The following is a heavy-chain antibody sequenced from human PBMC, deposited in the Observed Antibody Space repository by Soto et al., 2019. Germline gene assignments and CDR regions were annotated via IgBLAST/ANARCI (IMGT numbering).Heavy chain of an antibody. D-gene: IGHD5-12*01. V-gene: IGHV5-51*01. CDR1: GYSFTSYW. CDR2: IYPGDSDT. CDR3: ARLKRDGYNYSPLYY. Sequence: GESLKISCKGSGYSFTSYWLGWVRQMPGKGLEWMGIIYPGDSDTRYSPSFQGQVTISADKSISTAYLQWSSLKASDTAMYYCARLKRDGYNYSPLYYWGQGTLVTVSS. J-gene: IGHJ4*02.